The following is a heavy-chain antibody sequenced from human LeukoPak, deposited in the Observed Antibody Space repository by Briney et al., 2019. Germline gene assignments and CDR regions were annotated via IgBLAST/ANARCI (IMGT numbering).Heavy chain of an antibody. V-gene: IGHV4-38-2*01. CDR2: IYHSGST. CDR3: ARGLFGESYDY. CDR1: GYSISSGYY. J-gene: IGHJ4*02. D-gene: IGHD3-10*02. Sequence: SETLSLTCAVSGYSISSGYYWGWIRQPLGKGLEWIGSIYHSGSTYYNPSLKSRVTISVDTSKNQFSLKLSSVTAADTAVYYCARGLFGESYDYWGQGTLVTVSS.